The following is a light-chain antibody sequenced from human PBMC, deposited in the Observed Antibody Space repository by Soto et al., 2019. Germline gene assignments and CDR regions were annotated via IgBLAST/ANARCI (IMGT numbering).Light chain of an antibody. V-gene: IGLV2-23*01. J-gene: IGLJ1*01. Sequence: QSALTQPASVSGSPGQSITISCTGTSSDAGSYNLVSWYQQHPGKAPKLMIYEGSKRPSGVSNRFSGSKSGNTASLTISGLQAEDEADYYCCSYAGSSTLYVFGTGTKLTVL. CDR1: SSDAGSYNL. CDR2: EGS. CDR3: CSYAGSSTLYV.